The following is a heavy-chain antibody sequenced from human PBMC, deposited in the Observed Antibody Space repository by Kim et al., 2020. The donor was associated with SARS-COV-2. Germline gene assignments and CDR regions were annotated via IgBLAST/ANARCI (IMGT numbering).Heavy chain of an antibody. V-gene: IGHV3-74*01. D-gene: IGHD3-10*01. CDR1: GLSFDDSA. CDR2: VKSDGTTT. CDR3: ARDGVDYGPGNYYPYYY. Sequence: GGSLRLSCAASGLSFDDSAMNWVRQGPGKGLEWVSRVKSDGTTTNYADSVKGRFTISRDNAKNTLYLQMNSLKVEDTAVYFCARDGVDYGPGNYYPYYY. J-gene: IGHJ6*01.